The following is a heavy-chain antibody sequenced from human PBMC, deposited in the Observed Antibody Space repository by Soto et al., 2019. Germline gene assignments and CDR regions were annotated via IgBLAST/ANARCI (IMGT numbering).Heavy chain of an antibody. CDR1: GITVSGNY. D-gene: IGHD6-19*01. Sequence: GGSLRLSCAASGITVSGNYMAWVRQAPGKGLEWVSLIYSGGSAFYTDSVRGRFIISRDNSKSTLYLQMNSLRPEDTAVYYCARDMSMAVPGRGEYYYYYGMDFWGRGTTVTVSS. CDR3: ARDMSMAVPGRGEYYYYYGMDF. J-gene: IGHJ6*02. V-gene: IGHV3-66*02. CDR2: IYSGGSA.